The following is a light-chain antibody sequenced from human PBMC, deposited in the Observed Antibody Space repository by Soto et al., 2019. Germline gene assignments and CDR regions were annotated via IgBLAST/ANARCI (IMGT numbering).Light chain of an antibody. CDR2: AAS. CDR1: LPISNY. CDR3: PKYHSASLT. V-gene: IGKV1-27*01. J-gene: IGKJ4*01. Sequence: DIQMTQSPSSLSASVGDRVTITCRESLPISNYLAWYQQKPGKIPNLRIYAASTLQAGVPSRFSGSGSGTDRTRTISSLEPADLAAYYCPKYHSASLTFGGGTTVEIK.